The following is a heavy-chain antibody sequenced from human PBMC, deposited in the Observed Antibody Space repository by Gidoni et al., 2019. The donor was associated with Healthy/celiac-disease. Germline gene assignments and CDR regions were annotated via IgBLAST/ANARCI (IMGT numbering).Heavy chain of an antibody. D-gene: IGHD3-3*01. CDR2: INPNSGGT. CDR3: ARWGGYDFWSGSPNPNYGMDV. V-gene: IGHV1-2*04. Sequence: QVQLVQSGAEVKKPGASVKVSCKASGYTFTGYYMHWARQAPGQGLEWMGWINPNSGGTNYAQKFQGWVTMTRDTSISTAYMELSRLRSDDTAVYYCARWGGYDFWSGSPNPNYGMDVWGQGTTVTVSS. CDR1: GYTFTGYY. J-gene: IGHJ6*02.